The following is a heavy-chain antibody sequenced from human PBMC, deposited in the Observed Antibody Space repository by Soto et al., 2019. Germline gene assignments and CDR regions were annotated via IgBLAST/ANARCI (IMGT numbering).Heavy chain of an antibody. CDR3: ARGRGYSYVLDP. CDR2: ISYSGTT. V-gene: IGHV4-30-4*01. J-gene: IGHJ5*02. Sequence: SSRESQPPGEGLEWIGFISYSGTTSYSPSLKSRVAISLDTSKNQFSLSLSSVTAADTAVYYCARGRGYSYVLDPWGQGTLVTVSS. D-gene: IGHD5-18*01.